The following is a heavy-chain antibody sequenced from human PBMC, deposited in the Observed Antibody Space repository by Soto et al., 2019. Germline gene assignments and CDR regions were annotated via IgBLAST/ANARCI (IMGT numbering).Heavy chain of an antibody. J-gene: IGHJ5*02. CDR2: INAYNGNT. V-gene: IGHV1-18*01. CDR3: ARVLPPFDP. Sequence: QVQLVQSGAEVKKPGASVKVSCKASGYTFTSYGISWVRQAPGQGLEWMGWINAYNGNTNYAQKLPGRVTMTTDTPTSTAYMELRSLRSAATAVYSCARVLPPFDPWGQGTLVTVSS. CDR1: GYTFTSYG.